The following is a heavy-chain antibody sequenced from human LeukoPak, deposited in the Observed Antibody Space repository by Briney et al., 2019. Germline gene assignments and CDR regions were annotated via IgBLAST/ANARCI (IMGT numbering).Heavy chain of an antibody. CDR3: ARVRYCSSTSCYRFYYYYYYMDV. Sequence: SETLSLTCAVYGVSFSGYYWSWIRQPPGKGLEWIGEINHSGSTNYNPSLKTRVTISVDTSKNQFSLKLSSVTAAHTAVYYCARVRYCSSTSCYRFYYYYYYMDVWGKGTTVTVSS. CDR2: INHSGST. V-gene: IGHV4-34*01. D-gene: IGHD2-2*02. J-gene: IGHJ6*03. CDR1: GVSFSGYY.